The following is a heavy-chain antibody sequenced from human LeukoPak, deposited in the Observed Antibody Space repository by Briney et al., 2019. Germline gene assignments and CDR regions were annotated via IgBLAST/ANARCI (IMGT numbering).Heavy chain of an antibody. CDR2: ISAYNGNT. CDR3: ARFTYYYDSSGYYDDY. Sequence: ASVTVSCKASGYTFTSYGISWVRQAPGQGLEWMGWISAYNGNTNYAQKLQGRVTMTTDTSTSTAYMELRSLRSDDTAVYYCARFTYYYDSSGYYDDYWGQRYLLSVSS. D-gene: IGHD3-22*01. V-gene: IGHV1-18*01. J-gene: IGHJ4*02. CDR1: GYTFTSYG.